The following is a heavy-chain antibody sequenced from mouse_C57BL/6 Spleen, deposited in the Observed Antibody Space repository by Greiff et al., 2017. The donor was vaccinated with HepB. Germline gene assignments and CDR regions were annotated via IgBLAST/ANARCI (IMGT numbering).Heavy chain of an antibody. V-gene: IGHV3-1*01. CDR2: ISYSGST. Sequence: QQSGPGMVKPSQSLSLTCTVTGYSITSGYDWHWIRHFPGNKLEWMGYISYSGSTNYNPSLKSRISITHDTSKNHFFLKLNSVTTEDTATYYCARDGYDGYYLDYWGQGTTLTVSS. CDR3: ARDGYDGYYLDY. J-gene: IGHJ2*01. CDR1: GYSITSGYD. D-gene: IGHD2-3*01.